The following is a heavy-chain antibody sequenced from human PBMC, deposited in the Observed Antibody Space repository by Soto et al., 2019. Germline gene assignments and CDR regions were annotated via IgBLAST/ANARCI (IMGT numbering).Heavy chain of an antibody. CDR3: ARDKQWLVRGYYYCMDV. J-gene: IGHJ6*02. CDR2: ISSSSSYI. CDR1: GFTFSSYS. V-gene: IGHV3-21*01. Sequence: PGGSLRLSCAASGFTFSSYSMNWVRQAPGKGLEWVSSISSSSSYIYYADSVKGRFTISRDNAKNSLYLQMNSLRAEDTAVYYCARDKQWLVRGYYYCMDVWGQGTTVTVSS. D-gene: IGHD6-19*01.